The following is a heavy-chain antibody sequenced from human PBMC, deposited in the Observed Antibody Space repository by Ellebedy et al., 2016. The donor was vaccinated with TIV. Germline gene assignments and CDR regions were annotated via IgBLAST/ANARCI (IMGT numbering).Heavy chain of an antibody. CDR2: ISYDGSNK. Sequence: GESLKISCAASGFTFSSYGMHWVRQAPGKGLEWVAVISYDGSNKYYADSVKGRFTISRDNSKNTLYLQMNSLRDEDTAVYYCARVPDYWGQGTLVTVSS. CDR1: GFTFSSYG. V-gene: IGHV3-30*03. D-gene: IGHD2-2*01. J-gene: IGHJ4*02. CDR3: ARVPDY.